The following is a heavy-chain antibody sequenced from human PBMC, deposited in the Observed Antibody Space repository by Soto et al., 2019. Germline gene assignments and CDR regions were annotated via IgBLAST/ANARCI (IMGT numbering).Heavy chain of an antibody. CDR2: IIPFYDKA. D-gene: IGHD2-15*01. CDR1: GGTFTNYA. J-gene: IGHJ6*02. CDR3: ARGYRALYYYAMAV. Sequence: QVELVQSGVEVKKPGSSLKVSCKASGGTFTNYAFNWVRQAPGQGLAWMGGIIPFYDKANYAEKFLGRVTITADKCTTTAYMELSSLTSDDTAVYFCARGYRALYYYAMAVWGRGTPVIVSS. V-gene: IGHV1-69*06.